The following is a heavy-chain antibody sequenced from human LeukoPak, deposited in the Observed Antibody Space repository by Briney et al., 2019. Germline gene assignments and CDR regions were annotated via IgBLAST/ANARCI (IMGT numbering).Heavy chain of an antibody. D-gene: IGHD6-19*01. Sequence: GGSLRLSCVVNGLTVSSNYMSWVRQAPGKGPEWVSVIYSDGSTYYADSVKGRLTISRDNSKNTLYLQMNSLRAEDTAVYYCAKTKGYSSGWSLGGNFDYWGQGTLVTVSS. J-gene: IGHJ4*02. CDR3: AKTKGYSSGWSLGGNFDY. CDR1: GLTVSSNY. V-gene: IGHV3-53*01. CDR2: IYSDGST.